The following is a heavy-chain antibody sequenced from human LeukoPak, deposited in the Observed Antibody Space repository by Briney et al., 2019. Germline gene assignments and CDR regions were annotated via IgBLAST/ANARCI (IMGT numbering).Heavy chain of an antibody. Sequence: GGSLRLSCAASGFTFSYFWMHWFRQTPGKGLVWVSCINTDGSYSTYADSVKGRFTISRDNVRNTLYLQMNSLRAEDSAVYYCARDFDGPRASDYWGQGTSVTVSS. CDR1: GFTFSYFW. CDR2: INTDGSYS. J-gene: IGHJ4*02. CDR3: ARDFDGPRASDY. V-gene: IGHV3-74*01. D-gene: IGHD4-17*01.